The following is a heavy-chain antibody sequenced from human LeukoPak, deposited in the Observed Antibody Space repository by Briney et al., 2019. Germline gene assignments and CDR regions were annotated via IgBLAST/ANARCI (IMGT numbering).Heavy chain of an antibody. CDR2: IIPILGIA. V-gene: IGHV1-69*04. D-gene: IGHD3-22*01. Sequence: ASVKVSCKASGGTFSSYAISWVRQAPGQGLEWMGRIIPILGIANYAQKSQGRVTITADKSTSTAYMELSSLRSEDTAVYYCARVSVVDMSFDIWGQGTMVTVSS. CDR1: GGTFSSYA. J-gene: IGHJ3*02. CDR3: ARVSVVDMSFDI.